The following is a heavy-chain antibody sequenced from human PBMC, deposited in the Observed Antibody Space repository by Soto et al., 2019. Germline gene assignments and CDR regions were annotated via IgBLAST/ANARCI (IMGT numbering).Heavy chain of an antibody. Sequence: QVQVVQSGAEVKKPGASVKVSCKTSGYTFTNYHVHWVRQAPGQGLEWMGAINPNGGSTTYAQHLQGRDTMTSYSSTSTVYMEMGSLRSDDSAVYYCALPKNTLGWYNFWGQGTLVTVS. D-gene: IGHD6-19*01. J-gene: IGHJ4*02. CDR1: GYTFTNYH. CDR2: INPNGGST. CDR3: ALPKNTLGWYNF. V-gene: IGHV1-46*01.